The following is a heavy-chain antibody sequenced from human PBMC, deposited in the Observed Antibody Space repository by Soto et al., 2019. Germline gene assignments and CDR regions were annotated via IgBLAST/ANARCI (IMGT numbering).Heavy chain of an antibody. CDR2: IIPIFGTT. J-gene: IGHJ5*02. CDR1: GGTFSTSA. D-gene: IGHD4-17*01. Sequence: QVQLVQSGAEVKTPGSSVKVSCKASGGTFSTSAISWVRQAPGQGLEWMGGIIPIFGTTNYAQKFQGRVTITADESQRTAYMELNSLRTEHTAVYYWARVYGDYVIATCFDPWGKGTLVTVSS. V-gene: IGHV1-69*12. CDR3: ARVYGDYVIATCFDP.